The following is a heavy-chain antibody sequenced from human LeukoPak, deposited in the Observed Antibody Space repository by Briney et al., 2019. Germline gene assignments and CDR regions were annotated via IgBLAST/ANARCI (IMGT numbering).Heavy chain of an antibody. CDR3: ARDQGGEQSY. CDR1: GFTFSNYE. CDR2: ISDSGSFI. Sequence: EGSLRLSCATSGFTFSNYEMTWVRQAPGKGLEWISYISDSGSFIDYADSVKGRFTISRDNAKSSLYLQMNSLRAEDTAVYYCARDQGGEQSYWGQGTLVTVSS. D-gene: IGHD3-16*01. V-gene: IGHV3-48*03. J-gene: IGHJ4*02.